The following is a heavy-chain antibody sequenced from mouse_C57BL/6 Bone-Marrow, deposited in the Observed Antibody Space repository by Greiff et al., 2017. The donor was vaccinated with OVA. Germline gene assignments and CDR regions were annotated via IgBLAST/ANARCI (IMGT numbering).Heavy chain of an antibody. CDR1: GYTFTSYT. D-gene: IGHD3-2*02. J-gene: IGHJ2*01. Sequence: LVESGAELARPGASVKMSCKASGYTFTSYTMHWVKQRPGQGLEWIGYINPSSGYTKYNQKFKDKATLTADKSSSTAYMQLSSLTSEDSAVYYCARGAQATYWGQGTTLTVSS. CDR3: ARGAQATY. V-gene: IGHV1-4*01. CDR2: INPSSGYT.